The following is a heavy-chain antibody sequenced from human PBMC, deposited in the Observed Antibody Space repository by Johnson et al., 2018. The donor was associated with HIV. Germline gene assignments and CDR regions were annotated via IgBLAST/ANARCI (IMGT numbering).Heavy chain of an antibody. CDR3: ARGWVGATLRAFDI. Sequence: VQLVESGGALVQPGGSLRLSCAASGFTFSSHWMHWVRQAPGKGLVWVSAIGTAGDTYYPGSVKGRFTVSRDNAKNSLYLQMNSLRAEDTALYYCARGWVGATLRAFDIWGQGTMVTVSS. J-gene: IGHJ3*02. V-gene: IGHV3-13*01. CDR2: IGTAGDT. D-gene: IGHD1-26*01. CDR1: GFTFSSHW.